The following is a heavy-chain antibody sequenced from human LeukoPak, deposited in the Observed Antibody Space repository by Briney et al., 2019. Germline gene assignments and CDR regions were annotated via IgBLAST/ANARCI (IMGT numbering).Heavy chain of an antibody. CDR3: ARQTAMGRSGDY. CDR2: IDPSDSET. Sequence: GESLKISCKASGYSFTSYWIGWVRQMPGKGLGWMGIIDPSDSETRYTPYFQGQVTISVDKSLTTADLQWNSLKASDTAMYYCARQTAMGRSGDYWGQGTLVTVSS. J-gene: IGHJ4*02. CDR1: GYSFTSYW. V-gene: IGHV5-51*01. D-gene: IGHD5-18*01.